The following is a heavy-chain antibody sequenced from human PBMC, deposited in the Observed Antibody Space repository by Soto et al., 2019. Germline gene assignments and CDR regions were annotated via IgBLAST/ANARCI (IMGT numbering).Heavy chain of an antibody. Sequence: SETLSLTCTVSGGSISSGGYYWSWIRQHPGKGLEWIGYIYYSGSTYYNTSLKSRVTISVDTSKNQFSLKLSSVTAADTAVYYCAGGYSSGWSYFDYWGQGTLVTVSS. J-gene: IGHJ4*02. CDR2: IYYSGST. V-gene: IGHV4-31*03. CDR1: GGSISSGGYY. D-gene: IGHD6-19*01. CDR3: AGGYSSGWSYFDY.